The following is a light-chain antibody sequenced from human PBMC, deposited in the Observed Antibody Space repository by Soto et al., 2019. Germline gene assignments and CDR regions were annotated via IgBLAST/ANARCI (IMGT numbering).Light chain of an antibody. J-gene: IGLJ3*02. CDR3: CSYAGSSTFAV. Sequence: QSGLTQPASVSGSPGQSITISCTGTSSDVGNYNLVSWYQQHPGKAPKLMIYEVNKRPSGVSNRFSGSKSGNTASLTISGLQAEDEADYYCCSYAGSSTFAVFGGGTKLTVL. V-gene: IGLV2-23*02. CDR1: SSDVGNYNL. CDR2: EVN.